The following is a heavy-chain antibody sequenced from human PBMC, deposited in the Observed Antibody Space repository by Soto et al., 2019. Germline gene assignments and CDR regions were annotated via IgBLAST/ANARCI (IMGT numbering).Heavy chain of an antibody. J-gene: IGHJ3*02. V-gene: IGHV3-23*01. CDR3: ANILPQFSTSCYTRGDCNNEDAFDI. Sequence: GGSLRLSCAVSGFTFSSYPMSWVRQTPGKGLEWVSTISGSGGSTYYVESVKGRFTVSRDNSKNTLYLQMNSLRAEDTAVYYCANILPQFSTSCYTRGDCNNEDAFDIWGQGTMVTVSS. D-gene: IGHD2-2*01. CDR2: ISGSGGST. CDR1: GFTFSSYP.